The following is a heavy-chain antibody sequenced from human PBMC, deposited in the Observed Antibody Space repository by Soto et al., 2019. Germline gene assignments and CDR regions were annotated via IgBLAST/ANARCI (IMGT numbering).Heavy chain of an antibody. D-gene: IGHD6-6*01. V-gene: IGHV4-59*08. J-gene: IGHJ4*02. Sequence: SETLSLTCTVSGGSISSYYWSWIRQPPGKGLEWNGYIYYSGSTNYNPSLKRRVTISVDTSKNQFSLKLSSVSAADTAVYYCASSSSHYSGFDYWGQGTQVTVSS. CDR2: IYYSGST. CDR3: ASSSSHYSGFDY. CDR1: GGSISSYY.